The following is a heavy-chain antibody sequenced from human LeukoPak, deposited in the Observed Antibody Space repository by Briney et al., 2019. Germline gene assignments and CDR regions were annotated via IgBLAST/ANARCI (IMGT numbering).Heavy chain of an antibody. D-gene: IGHD2-2*03. CDR3: AKESCPSGYCTFDY. V-gene: IGHV3-23*01. J-gene: IGHJ4*02. CDR2: ISSSGSST. CDR1: GFSFSSYA. Sequence: GGSLRLSCAASGFSFSSYAMSWVRRAPGKGLESVSTISSSGSSTFYAGSVKGRFTVSRDNSKNTLDLQMNTLRAEDTGVYYCAKESCPSGYCTFDYWGQGTLVTVSS.